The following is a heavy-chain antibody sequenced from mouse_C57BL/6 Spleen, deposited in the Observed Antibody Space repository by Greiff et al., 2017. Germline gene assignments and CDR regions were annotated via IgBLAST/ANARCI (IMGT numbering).Heavy chain of an antibody. CDR1: GYTFTSYW. Sequence: VQLQQPGAELVMPGASVKLSCKASGYTFTSYWMHWVKQRPGQGLEWIGEIDPSDSYTNYNQKFKGKSTLTVDKSSSTAYMQLSSLTSEDSAVYYCARAYYSNYVLAYWGQGTLVTVSA. J-gene: IGHJ3*01. CDR3: ARAYYSNYVLAY. CDR2: IDPSDSYT. V-gene: IGHV1-69*01. D-gene: IGHD2-5*01.